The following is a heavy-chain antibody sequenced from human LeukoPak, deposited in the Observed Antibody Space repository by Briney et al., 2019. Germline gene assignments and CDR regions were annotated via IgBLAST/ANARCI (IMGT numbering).Heavy chain of an antibody. D-gene: IGHD6-13*01. J-gene: IGHJ6*02. CDR1: GFTFSSYG. CDR3: ARDSEQQLVPEPYYYYYYGMDV. Sequence: GRSLRLSCAASGFTFSSYGMHWVRQAPGKGLEWVAVIWYDGSNKYYADSVKGRFTVSRDNSKNMLYLQMNSLRAEDTAVYYCARDSEQQLVPEPYYYYYYGMDVWGQGTTVTVSS. V-gene: IGHV3-33*01. CDR2: IWYDGSNK.